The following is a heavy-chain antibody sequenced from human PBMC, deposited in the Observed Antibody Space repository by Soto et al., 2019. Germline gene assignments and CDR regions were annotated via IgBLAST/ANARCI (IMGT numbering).Heavy chain of an antibody. CDR1: GGTFSSYA. CDR2: IIPLFGRA. J-gene: IGHJ2*01. V-gene: IGHV1-69*12. Sequence: QVQLVQSGAEVKKPGSSVKVSCKACGGTFSSYAISWVRQAPGQGLEWMGGIIPLFGRANYAQKFQGRVTITAAASTSTAYMELSSLRSEDTAVYYCAQTLGLAAAGPGRFDLWGRGTLVTVSS. CDR3: AQTLGLAAAGPGRFDL. D-gene: IGHD6-25*01.